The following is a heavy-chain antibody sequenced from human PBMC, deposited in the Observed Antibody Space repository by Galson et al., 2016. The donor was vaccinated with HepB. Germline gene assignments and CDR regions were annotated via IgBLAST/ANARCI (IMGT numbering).Heavy chain of an antibody. J-gene: IGHJ4*02. V-gene: IGHV3-23*01. D-gene: IGHD2-15*01. Sequence: SLRLSCAASGFTFSSYAMSWVRRAPGKGLEWVSAIRGSGDSTYYADSVKGRFTISRDNSKNTLYLQMNSLRAEDTAVYYCAKAGSGGCYGGNCYATTPFDYWGQGTLVTVSS. CDR1: GFTFSSYA. CDR3: AKAGSGGCYGGNCYATTPFDY. CDR2: IRGSGDST.